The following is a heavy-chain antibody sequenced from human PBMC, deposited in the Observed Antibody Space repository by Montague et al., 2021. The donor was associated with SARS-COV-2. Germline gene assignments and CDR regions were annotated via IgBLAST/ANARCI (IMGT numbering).Heavy chain of an antibody. J-gene: IGHJ5*02. CDR3: AHRQNSGWWGGWFDP. D-gene: IGHD6-19*01. CDR2: IYWDDDK. Sequence: VKPTQTLTLTCTFSGFSLSTSGVGVGWIRQPPGKALEWLALIYWDDDKRYSPSLKSRLTITKDTSKNQVVHTMTNMDPVDTATYYCAHRQNSGWWGGWFDPWGQGTLGTVSS. CDR1: GFSLSTSGVG. V-gene: IGHV2-5*02.